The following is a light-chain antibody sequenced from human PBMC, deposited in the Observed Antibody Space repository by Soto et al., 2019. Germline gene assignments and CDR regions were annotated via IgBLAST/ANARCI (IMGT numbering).Light chain of an antibody. CDR3: QTWDTGIGV. CDR1: SGHRSYA. CDR2: VNSDGTH. Sequence: QSVLTQSPSASASLGASVKLTCTLSSGHRSYAIAWHQQQPEKGPRYLMKVNSDGTHIKGDVIPDRFSGSSSGAERYLTIFSLQSEDEADYYCQTWDTGIGVFGGGTKLTVL. V-gene: IGLV4-69*02. J-gene: IGLJ3*02.